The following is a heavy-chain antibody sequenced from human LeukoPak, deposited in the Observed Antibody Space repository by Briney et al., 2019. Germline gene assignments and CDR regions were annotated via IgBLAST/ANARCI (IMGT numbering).Heavy chain of an antibody. J-gene: IGHJ4*02. Sequence: ASVKVSCKASGYTFTSYYMHWVRQAPGQGLEWMGIINPSGGGTSYAQKFQGRVTMTRDTSTSTVYMELSSLRSEDTAVYYCARVITFGGVIDAFDYWGQGTLVTVSS. D-gene: IGHD3-16*02. CDR1: GYTFTSYY. CDR2: INPSGGGT. CDR3: ARVITFGGVIDAFDY. V-gene: IGHV1-46*01.